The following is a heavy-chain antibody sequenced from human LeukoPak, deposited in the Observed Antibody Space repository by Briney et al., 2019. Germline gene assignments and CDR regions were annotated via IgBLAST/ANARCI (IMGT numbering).Heavy chain of an antibody. CDR3: AGPRDGYNYGYDY. CDR1: GYTFTGYY. Sequence: ASVKVSCKASGYTFTGYYMHWVRQAPGQGLEWMGWINRNSGGTNYAQKFQGRVTMTRDTSISTAYMELSRLRSDDTAVYYCAGPRDGYNYGYDYWGQGTLVTVSS. J-gene: IGHJ4*02. V-gene: IGHV1-2*02. D-gene: IGHD5-24*01. CDR2: INRNSGGT.